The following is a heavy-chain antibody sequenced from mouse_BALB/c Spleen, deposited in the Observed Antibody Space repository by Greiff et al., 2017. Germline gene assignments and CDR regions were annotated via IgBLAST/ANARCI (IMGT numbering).Heavy chain of an antibody. V-gene: IGHV5-17*02. D-gene: IGHD1-1*02. J-gene: IGHJ3*01. CDR3: ASHGPGGFAY. CDR1: GFTFSSFG. CDR2: ISSGSSTI. Sequence: EVQLVESGGGLVQPGGSRKLSCAASGFTFSSFGMHWVRQAPEKGLEWVAYISSGSSTIYYADTVKGRFTISRDNPKNTLFLQMTSLRSEDTAMYYCASHGPGGFAYWGQGTLVTVSA.